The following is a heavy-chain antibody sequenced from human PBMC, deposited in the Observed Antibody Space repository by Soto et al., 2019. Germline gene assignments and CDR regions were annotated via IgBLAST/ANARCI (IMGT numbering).Heavy chain of an antibody. CDR1: GDSIRSSSQY. CDR3: ARHWIAGCSIP. CDR2: IHYSGTY. Sequence: SETLSLTCSVSGDSIRSSSQYWGWIRQPPGKGMEWIGSIHYSGTYYSNTSLKSRVTIFVETSKHQLSLKLSSVTAADPAVYYCARHWIAGCSIPWGQGTLVTVSS. J-gene: IGHJ5*02. V-gene: IGHV4-39*01. D-gene: IGHD2-21*01.